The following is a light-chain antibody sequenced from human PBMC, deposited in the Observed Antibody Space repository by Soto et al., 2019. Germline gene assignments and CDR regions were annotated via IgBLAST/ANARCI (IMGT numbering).Light chain of an antibody. CDR2: AAN. Sequence: DIQMTQSPSSLSASVGDRVTITCRASQNIENYVNWYQQKPGNAPKLLIFAANTLHTGVPSRFTGGGSARFFTLTIRSLQPEDYATYFCQQSYSTPLSFGGGTKVEI. CDR1: QNIENY. J-gene: IGKJ4*01. CDR3: QQSYSTPLS. V-gene: IGKV1-39*01.